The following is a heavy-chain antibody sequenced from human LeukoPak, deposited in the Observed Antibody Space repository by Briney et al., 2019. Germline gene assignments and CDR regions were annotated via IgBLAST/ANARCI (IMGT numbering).Heavy chain of an antibody. V-gene: IGHV1-69*13. CDR3: ARHLGGYYYYYMDV. Sequence: SVKVFCKASGGTFSSYAISWVRQAPGQGLEWMGGIIPIFGTTNYAQKFQGRVTITADESTGTAYMELSSLRSEDTAVYYCARHLGGYYYYYMDVWGKGTTVTVSS. CDR1: GGTFSSYA. D-gene: IGHD3-16*01. CDR2: IIPIFGTT. J-gene: IGHJ6*03.